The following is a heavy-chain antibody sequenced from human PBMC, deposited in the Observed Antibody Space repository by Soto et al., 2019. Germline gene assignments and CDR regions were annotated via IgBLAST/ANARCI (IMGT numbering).Heavy chain of an antibody. CDR3: ARGADLSEAAPFDP. CDR1: GYTFTSYG. J-gene: IGHJ5*02. D-gene: IGHD6-25*01. Sequence: QVQLVQSGAEVKKPGASVKVSCKASGYTFTSYGISWVRQAPGQGLEWMGWISGDNGNTNYAQKLQGRVTMTTDTSTSTVYMELRGLRSDDTAVYCCARGADLSEAAPFDPWGQGTLDTVSS. V-gene: IGHV1-18*01. CDR2: ISGDNGNT.